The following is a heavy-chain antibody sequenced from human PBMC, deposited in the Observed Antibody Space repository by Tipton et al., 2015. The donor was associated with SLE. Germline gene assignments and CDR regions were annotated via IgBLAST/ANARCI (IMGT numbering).Heavy chain of an antibody. J-gene: IGHJ4*02. Sequence: TLSLTCTVSGGSISSSSFYWGWIRQSPGKGQEWIGEINHSGGTNYNPSLKSRVTISVDTSKNQFSLKLSSVTAADTAVYYCARDEYRYDATGYHLLGHFDFWGQGTLVTVSS. V-gene: IGHV4-39*07. CDR1: GGSISSSSFY. D-gene: IGHD3-22*01. CDR2: INHSGGT. CDR3: ARDEYRYDATGYHLLGHFDF.